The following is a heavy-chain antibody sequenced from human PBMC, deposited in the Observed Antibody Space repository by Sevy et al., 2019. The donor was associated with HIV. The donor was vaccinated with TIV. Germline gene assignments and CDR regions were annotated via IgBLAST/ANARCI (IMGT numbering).Heavy chain of an antibody. Sequence: GGSLRLSCAASGFIFSTYWMSWVRQAPGKGLEWVANRKEDGSEKCYVVSVKGRFTISSDNAKNSLYLQMSSLRAEDTAVYYCARGGKYPGYWGQGTLVTVSS. CDR3: ARGGKYPGY. CDR2: RKEDGSEK. J-gene: IGHJ4*02. D-gene: IGHD6-6*01. CDR1: GFIFSTYW. V-gene: IGHV3-7*01.